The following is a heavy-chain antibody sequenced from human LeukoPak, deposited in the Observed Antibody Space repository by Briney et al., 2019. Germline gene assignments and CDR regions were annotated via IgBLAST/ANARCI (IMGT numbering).Heavy chain of an antibody. Sequence: ASVKVSCKSSGYTFSAYYMHWVRQAPGQGLEWMGWINPNSGGTNFAQKFQGRVTMTRDTSITTAYMELSSLKSDDTAVYYCARIYCSSTSCYHFDYWGRGTLVTVSS. CDR2: INPNSGGT. CDR3: ARIYCSSTSCYHFDY. D-gene: IGHD2-2*01. V-gene: IGHV1-2*02. J-gene: IGHJ4*02. CDR1: GYTFSAYY.